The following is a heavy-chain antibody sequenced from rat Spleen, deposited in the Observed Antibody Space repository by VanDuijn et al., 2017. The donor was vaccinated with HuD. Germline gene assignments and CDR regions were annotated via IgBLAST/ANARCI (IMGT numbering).Heavy chain of an antibody. CDR1: GFTFSDYY. CDR2: ISYDGGST. CDR3: TRDAFTTDFYVMDA. J-gene: IGHJ4*01. Sequence: EVQLVESGGGLVQPGRSMKLSCAASGFTFSDYYMAWVRQAPTKGLEWVASISYDGGSTYYRDSVKGRFTISRDNTKSTLYLQMNSLRSEDTATYYCTRDAFTTDFYVMDAWGQGASVTVSS. V-gene: IGHV5-20*01. D-gene: IGHD1-6*01.